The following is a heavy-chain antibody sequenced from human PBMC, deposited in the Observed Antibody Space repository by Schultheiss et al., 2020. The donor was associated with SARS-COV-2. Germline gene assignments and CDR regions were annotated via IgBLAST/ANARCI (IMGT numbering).Heavy chain of an antibody. J-gene: IGHJ6*02. D-gene: IGHD3-9*01. CDR1: GFTFSSYA. Sequence: GGSLRLSCAASGFTFSSYAMHWVRQAPGKGLEFVATISGNSVTIDYAESMKGRFTTSRDNAKNSLYLQMNGLRAEDSAFYYCAKDMFRYPYAMDVWGQGTTVTVSS. CDR2: ISGNSVTI. V-gene: IGHV3-9*01. CDR3: AKDMFRYPYAMDV.